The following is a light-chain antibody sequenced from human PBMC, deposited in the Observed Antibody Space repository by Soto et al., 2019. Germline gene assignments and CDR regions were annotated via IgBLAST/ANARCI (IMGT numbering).Light chain of an antibody. CDR2: AAS. CDR3: QQSNTFPLT. J-gene: IGKJ4*01. V-gene: IGKV1-12*01. CDR1: QGISSR. Sequence: DIQMTQSPSSVSASVGDRVTITCRASQGISSRLAWYQQKPGKAPNLLIYAASSLQSGVPSRFSGSGSETDFTLTIGSLQPEDFATHYCQQSNTFPLTFGGGTKVDIK.